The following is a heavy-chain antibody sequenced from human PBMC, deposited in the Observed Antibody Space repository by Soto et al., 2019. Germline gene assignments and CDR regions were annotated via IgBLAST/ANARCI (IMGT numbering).Heavy chain of an antibody. Sequence: QVQLQESGPGLVKPSETLSLTCTVSGGSISSYYWSWIRQPPGKGLEWIGYIYYSGSTNYNPSLKSRVTIAVAAAKSPFSLKLRSVTAADTAVYYCASQLGSSSSWYGAGGYYYYYGMDVWGQGTTVTVSS. J-gene: IGHJ6*02. CDR3: ASQLGSSSSWYGAGGYYYYYGMDV. CDR2: IYYSGST. CDR1: GGSISSYY. V-gene: IGHV4-59*01. D-gene: IGHD6-13*01.